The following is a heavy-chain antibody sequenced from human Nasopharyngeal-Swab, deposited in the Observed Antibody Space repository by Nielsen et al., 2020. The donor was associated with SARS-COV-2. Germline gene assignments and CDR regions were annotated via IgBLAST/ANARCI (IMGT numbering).Heavy chain of an antibody. CDR2: IYSGGST. Sequence: GGSLILSCAASGFTVSSNYMSWVRQAPGKGLEWVSVIYSGGSTYYADSVKGRFTISRDNSKNTLYLQMNSLRAEDTAVYYCARDLSKLRFDYWGQGTLVTVSS. CDR3: ARDLSKLRFDY. V-gene: IGHV3-66*01. J-gene: IGHJ4*02. CDR1: GFTVSSNY. D-gene: IGHD4-11*01.